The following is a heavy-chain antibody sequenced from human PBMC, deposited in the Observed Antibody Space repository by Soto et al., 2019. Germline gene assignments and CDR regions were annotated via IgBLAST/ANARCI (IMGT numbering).Heavy chain of an antibody. D-gene: IGHD3-3*01. J-gene: IGHJ6*02. Sequence: GGSLRLSCAASGFTFSSYSMNWVRQAPGKGLEWVSYISSSSTIYYADSVKGRFTISRDNAKNSLYLQMNSLRDEDTAVYYCAREVRGYDFWSGYPPYYYGMDVWGQGTTVTVSS. CDR3: AREVRGYDFWSGYPPYYYGMDV. V-gene: IGHV3-48*02. CDR2: ISSSSTI. CDR1: GFTFSSYS.